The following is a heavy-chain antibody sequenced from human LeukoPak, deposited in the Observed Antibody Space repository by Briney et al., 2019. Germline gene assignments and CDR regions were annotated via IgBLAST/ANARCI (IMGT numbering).Heavy chain of an antibody. CDR2: IHTSWTT. Sequence: SETLSLTCTVSGGSMSDYYWGFIRQPAGKGLEWIGRIHTSWTTYFNPSLKSRVTMSVDTSKNQFYLRLTSMTAADTAVYFCASGDYYHGGGRNCFQPWRRGTLVTVSS. D-gene: IGHD3-16*01. CDR3: ASGDYYHGGGRNCFQP. V-gene: IGHV4-4*07. CDR1: GGSMSDYY. J-gene: IGHJ5*02.